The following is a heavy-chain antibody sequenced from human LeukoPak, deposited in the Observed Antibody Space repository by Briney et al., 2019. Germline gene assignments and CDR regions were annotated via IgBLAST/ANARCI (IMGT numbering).Heavy chain of an antibody. CDR3: ARGAWFGSDYTALYYFGY. CDR2: MNPNSGNT. D-gene: IGHD3-16*01. CDR1: GYTFTSYD. Sequence: ASVKVSCKASGYTFTSYDINWVRQATGEGLEWVGWMNPNSGNTGYAQKFLDRVSMTRNASISTAYMELSSLRSEDTAVYYCARGAWFGSDYTALYYFGYWGQGTLVTVSS. V-gene: IGHV1-8*01. J-gene: IGHJ4*02.